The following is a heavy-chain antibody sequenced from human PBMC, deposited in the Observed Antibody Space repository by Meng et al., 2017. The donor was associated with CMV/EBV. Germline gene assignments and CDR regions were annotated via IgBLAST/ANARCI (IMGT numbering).Heavy chain of an antibody. CDR1: GYTFTGYY. CDR3: AREVPDDKITILTRGSFDY. Sequence: ASVNVSCKASGYTFTGYYMHWVRQAPGQGLEWMGWINPNSGGTNYAQKFQGRVTMTRDTSISTAYMELSRLRSDDTAVYYCAREVPDDKITILTRGSFDYWGQGTLVTVSS. CDR2: INPNSGGT. J-gene: IGHJ4*02. D-gene: IGHD3-9*01. V-gene: IGHV1-2*02.